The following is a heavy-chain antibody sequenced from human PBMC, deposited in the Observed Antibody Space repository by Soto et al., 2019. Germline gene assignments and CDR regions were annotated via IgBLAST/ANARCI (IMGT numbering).Heavy chain of an antibody. CDR2: ISYDGSNK. CDR3: ARDGACSSSSCHNNWFDP. D-gene: IGHD2-2*01. Sequence: GSLRLSCAASGFTFSSYGMHWVRQAPGKGLEWVAIISYDGSNKYYADSVKGRFTISRDNSKNTLYLQMNSLGAEDTAMYNCARDGACSSSSCHNNWFDPWGQGTLVTVSS. CDR1: GFTFSSYG. V-gene: IGHV3-30*03. J-gene: IGHJ5*02.